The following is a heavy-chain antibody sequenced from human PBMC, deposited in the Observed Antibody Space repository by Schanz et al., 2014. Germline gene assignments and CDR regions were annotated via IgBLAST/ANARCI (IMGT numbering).Heavy chain of an antibody. CDR2: INPSGGST. J-gene: IGHJ4*02. CDR3: ARGGYSSGWYDRDIAHFDY. V-gene: IGHV1-18*01. Sequence: QGQLVQSGPEVKEPGASVKVSCEASRYTFNTYGLNWVRQAPGQGLEWMGMINPSGGSTTYAQKFQGRVTMTADTSTSTAYMDLRSLRSDDTAVYYCARGGYSSGWYDRDIAHFDYWGQGALVTVSS. CDR1: RYTFNTYG. D-gene: IGHD6-19*01.